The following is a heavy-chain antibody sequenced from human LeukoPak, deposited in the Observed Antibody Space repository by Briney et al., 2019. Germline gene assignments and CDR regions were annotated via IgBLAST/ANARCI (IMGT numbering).Heavy chain of an antibody. V-gene: IGHV3-23*01. J-gene: IGHJ3*02. D-gene: IGHD1-26*01. Sequence: GSLRLSCAASGFTFSSYAMSWVRQAPGKGLEWVSAISGSGGRTYYADSVKGRFTISRDNSKNTLYLQMNSLRAEDTAVYYCAKDFVGANAFDIWGQGTMVTVSS. CDR2: ISGSGGRT. CDR1: GFTFSSYA. CDR3: AKDFVGANAFDI.